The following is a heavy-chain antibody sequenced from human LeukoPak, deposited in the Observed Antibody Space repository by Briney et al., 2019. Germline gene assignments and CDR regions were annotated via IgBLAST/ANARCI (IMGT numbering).Heavy chain of an antibody. V-gene: IGHV4-39*01. J-gene: IGHJ4*02. CDR1: GGSISSSRNY. D-gene: IGHD6-19*01. Sequence: PSETLSLTCTVSGGSISSSRNYWAWIRQPPGKGLEWIASIHYSGTTYYNPSLRSRVTIFVHTSDKQVSLKLSSVTAADTAAYYCATGGGVAVAHAWGQEIVVTVSS. CDR2: IHYSGTT. CDR3: ATGGGVAVAHA.